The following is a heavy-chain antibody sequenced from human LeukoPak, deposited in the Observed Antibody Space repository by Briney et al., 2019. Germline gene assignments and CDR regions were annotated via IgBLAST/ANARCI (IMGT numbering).Heavy chain of an antibody. CDR1: GYTFSDYY. J-gene: IGHJ4*02. CDR3: ARAGDGYNPPAFDY. V-gene: IGHV1-2*02. D-gene: IGHD5-24*01. Sequence: ASVKVSCKASGYTFSDYYIRWVRQAPGQGLEWMGWINPESGGTNFAQKFQGRVTMTRDTSISTAYMELSKLRPDDTAVYYCARAGDGYNPPAFDYWGQGTLVTVSS. CDR2: INPESGGT.